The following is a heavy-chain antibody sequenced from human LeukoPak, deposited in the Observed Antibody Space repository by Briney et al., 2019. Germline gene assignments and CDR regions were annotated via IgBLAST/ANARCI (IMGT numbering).Heavy chain of an antibody. CDR2: ISYDGSNK. D-gene: IGHD5-12*01. Sequence: GGSLRLSCAASGFTFSSYGMHWVRQAPGKGLEWVAVISYDGSNKYYADSVKGRFTISRDNSKNTLYLQMNSLRAEDTAVYYCARQNSGYGPARYMDVWGKGTTVTISS. CDR1: GFTFSSYG. V-gene: IGHV3-30*03. CDR3: ARQNSGYGPARYMDV. J-gene: IGHJ6*03.